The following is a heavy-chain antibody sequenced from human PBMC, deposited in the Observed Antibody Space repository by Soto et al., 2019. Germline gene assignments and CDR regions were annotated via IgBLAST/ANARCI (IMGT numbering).Heavy chain of an antibody. CDR3: ARRRVPIGIQLWLSYYYYGMDV. D-gene: IGHD5-18*01. V-gene: IGHV1-69*12. CDR1: GGTFSSYA. CDR2: IIPIFGTA. J-gene: IGHJ6*02. Sequence: QVQLVQSGAEVKKPGSSVKVSCKASGGTFSSYAISWVRQAPGQGLEWMGGIIPIFGTANYAQKFQGRVTITAEESTSTAYMELSSLRSEDTAVYYCARRRVPIGIQLWLSYYYYGMDVWGQGTTVTVSS.